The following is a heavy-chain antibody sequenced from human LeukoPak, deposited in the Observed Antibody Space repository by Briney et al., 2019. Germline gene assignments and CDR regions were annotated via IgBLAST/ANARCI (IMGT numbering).Heavy chain of an antibody. Sequence: PGGSLRLSCAASGFTFSSYAMSWVRQAPGKGLEWVSAISGSGGSTYYADSVKGRFTISRDNAKTSLYLQMNNLRADDTAVYYCARARYHYDNTGHSYWYFDLWGRGTLVTVSS. J-gene: IGHJ2*01. CDR3: ARARYHYDNTGHSYWYFDL. V-gene: IGHV3-23*01. CDR2: ISGSGGST. CDR1: GFTFSSYA. D-gene: IGHD3-9*01.